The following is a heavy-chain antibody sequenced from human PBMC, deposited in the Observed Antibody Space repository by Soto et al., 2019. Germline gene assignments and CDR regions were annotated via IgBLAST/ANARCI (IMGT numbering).Heavy chain of an antibody. CDR3: ARGVTYYDFWSGYYFDY. CDR1: GGAVSSGSYY. Sequence: SETLSLTCTVSGGAVSSGSYYWSWIRQPPGKGLEWIGYIYYSGSTNYNPSLKSRVTISVDTSKNQFSLKLSSVTAADTAVYYCARGVTYYDFWSGYYFDYWGQGTLVTVSS. D-gene: IGHD3-3*01. CDR2: IYYSGST. J-gene: IGHJ4*02. V-gene: IGHV4-61*01.